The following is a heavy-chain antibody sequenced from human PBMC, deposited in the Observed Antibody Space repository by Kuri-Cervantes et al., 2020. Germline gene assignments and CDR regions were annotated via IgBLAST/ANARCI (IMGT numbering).Heavy chain of an antibody. D-gene: IGHD3-22*01. V-gene: IGHV4-38-2*01. J-gene: IGHJ4*02. CDR3: ARSTYYYDSSGYD. CDR2: IYHSGST. Sequence: SETLSLTCGISGYANTSPYYWGWIRQPPGKGLEWIASIYHSGSTYYNPSLKSRITISVDTSKNQFSLKLSSVTAADTAEYYCARSTYYYDSSGYDWGQGTLVTVSS. CDR1: GYANTSPYY.